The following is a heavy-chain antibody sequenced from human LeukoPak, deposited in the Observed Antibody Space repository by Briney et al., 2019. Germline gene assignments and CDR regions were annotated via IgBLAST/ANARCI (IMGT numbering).Heavy chain of an antibody. V-gene: IGHV1-18*01. CDR1: GYTFTSYG. CDR3: ARVGQPSELDY. CDR2: ISAYNGNT. D-gene: IGHD3-16*01. J-gene: IGHJ4*02. Sequence: GASVKVSCKASGYTFTSYGISWVRQARGQGLGWMGWISAYNGNTNYAQKPQGRVTMTTDTSTSTAYMELSSLRSDDTAVYYCARVGQPSELDYWGQGTLVTVSS.